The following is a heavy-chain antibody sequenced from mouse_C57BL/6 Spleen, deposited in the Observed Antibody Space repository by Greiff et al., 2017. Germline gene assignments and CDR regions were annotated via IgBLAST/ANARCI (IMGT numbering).Heavy chain of an antibody. CDR2: IDPSDSYP. CDR1: GYTFTSYW. Sequence: QVQLQQPGAELVMPGASVKLSCKASGYTFTSYWMHWVKQRPGQGLEWIGEIDPSDSYPNYNQKFKGKSTLTVDKSSSTAYMQLSSLTSEDSAVYYCARKSYGSSYDYFDYWGQGTTLTVSS. J-gene: IGHJ2*01. CDR3: ARKSYGSSYDYFDY. V-gene: IGHV1-69*01. D-gene: IGHD1-1*01.